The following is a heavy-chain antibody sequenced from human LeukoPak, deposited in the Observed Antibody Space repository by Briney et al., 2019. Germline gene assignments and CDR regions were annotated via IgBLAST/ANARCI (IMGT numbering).Heavy chain of an antibody. CDR2: IQPGDSDT. CDR3: ARQYSSGPFDP. Sequence: GESLKISCKTSGYSFTRYWIGWVRQMPGKGLEWMGIIQPGDSDTRYSPSFQGQVTISVDKSITTAYLQWSSLKASDTAMYYCARQYSSGPFDPWGQGTLVTVSS. CDR1: GYSFTRYW. D-gene: IGHD6-25*01. J-gene: IGHJ5*02. V-gene: IGHV5-51*01.